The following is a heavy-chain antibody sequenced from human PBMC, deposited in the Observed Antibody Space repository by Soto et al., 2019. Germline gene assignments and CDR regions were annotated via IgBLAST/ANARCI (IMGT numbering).Heavy chain of an antibody. V-gene: IGHV3-33*08. J-gene: IGHJ3*01. Sequence: GGSLRLSCAASGFTFSSYGMHWVRQAPGKGLEWVAVIWYDGSNKYYADSVKGRFTISRDNSKNTLYLQMNSLRAEDTAVYYCESAGSPQLLGLADTFDVWGQGTTVTVSS. CDR2: IWYDGSNK. CDR1: GFTFSSYG. D-gene: IGHD2-2*01. CDR3: ESAGSPQLLGLADTFDV.